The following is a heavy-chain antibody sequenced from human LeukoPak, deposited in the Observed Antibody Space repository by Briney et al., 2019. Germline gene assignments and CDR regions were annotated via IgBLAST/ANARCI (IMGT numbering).Heavy chain of an antibody. D-gene: IGHD3-3*01. Sequence: SETLSLTCTVSGGSISSSSYYWGWIRQPPGKGLEWIGSIYYSGSTYYNPSLKSRVTISVDTSKNQFSLKLSSVTAADTAVYYCARSDFWSGYYSSLAPYYFDYWGQGTLVTVSS. CDR3: ARSDFWSGYYSSLAPYYFDY. CDR2: IYYSGST. J-gene: IGHJ4*02. V-gene: IGHV4-39*07. CDR1: GGSISSSSYY.